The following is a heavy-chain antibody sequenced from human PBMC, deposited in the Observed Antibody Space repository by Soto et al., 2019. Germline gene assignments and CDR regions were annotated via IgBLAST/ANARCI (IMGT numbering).Heavy chain of an antibody. V-gene: IGHV3-21*01. CDR1: GFSFSSYT. CDR2: ISTSSSDI. J-gene: IGHJ4*02. Sequence: EVQLVESGGGLVEPGGSLRLSCAAFGFSFSSYTMNWVRQAPGKGLEWVSFISTSSSDIHYADSVKGRFTISRDNAENSLYLQMHSLRADDTAVYYCARDGGGYATGWFANWGQGTLVTVSS. CDR3: ARDGGGYATGWFAN. D-gene: IGHD6-19*01.